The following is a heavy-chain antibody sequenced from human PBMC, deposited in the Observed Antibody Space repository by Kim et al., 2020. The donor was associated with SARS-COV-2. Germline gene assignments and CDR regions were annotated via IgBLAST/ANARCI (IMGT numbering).Heavy chain of an antibody. V-gene: IGHV3-21*01. J-gene: IGHJ4*02. CDR3: VREFQPGTGRHLDY. CDR1: GLTFTGHT. D-gene: IGHD3-9*01. CDR2: ISSSSSNI. Sequence: GGSLRLSCAASGLTFTGHTMNWVRQAPGKGLEWVSSISSSSSNIVSADSVKGRFTTSRDNAKNSLYLQMNSLRAEDTAVYYCVREFQPGTGRHLDYWGQGSLVIVSS.